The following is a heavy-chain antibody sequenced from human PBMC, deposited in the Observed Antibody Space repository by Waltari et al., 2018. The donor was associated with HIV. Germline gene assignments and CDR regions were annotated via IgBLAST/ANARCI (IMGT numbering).Heavy chain of an antibody. CDR1: EGATRSSRYY. V-gene: IGHV4-39*02. J-gene: IGHJ4*02. D-gene: IGHD2-2*01. Sequence: QLPLQESGSGLVKSSAPLSTTCTVAEGATRSSRYYSGCIRQTPWKGLEWIGGSYYSCRTYYNPSLKSRVTISVATSKNQFSLKLSSVTTADTAVYYCARDGYCSSTSCDYWGQGTLVTVSS. CDR3: ARDGYCSSTSCDY. CDR2: SYYSCRT.